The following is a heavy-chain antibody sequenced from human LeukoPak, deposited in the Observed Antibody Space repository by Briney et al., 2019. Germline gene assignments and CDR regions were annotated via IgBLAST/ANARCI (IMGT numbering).Heavy chain of an antibody. V-gene: IGHV4-61*02. Sequence: PSQTLSLTCTVSGGSISSGNYYWSWIRQPAGKGPEWIGRIYSSGSTNYNPSRKSRVTLSVDTSKNQFSLKLSSMTAAGTAVYYCARDPGDCSNGVCYLFDYWGHGTLVTVSS. CDR2: IYSSGST. J-gene: IGHJ4*01. CDR1: GGSISSGNYY. CDR3: ARDPGDCSNGVCYLFDY. D-gene: IGHD2-8*01.